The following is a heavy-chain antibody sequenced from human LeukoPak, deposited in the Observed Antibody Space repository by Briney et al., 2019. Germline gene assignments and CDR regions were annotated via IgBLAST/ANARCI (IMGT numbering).Heavy chain of an antibody. V-gene: IGHV1-69*13. CDR3: ARSLVVPAVGNWFDP. CDR2: IIPIFGTA. Sequence: SVKVSCKASGGTFSSYAISWVRQAPGQGLEWMGGIIPIFGTANYAQKFQGRVTITADESTSTAYMELSSLRSEDTAVYYCARSLVVPAVGNWFDPWGQGTLVTVSS. D-gene: IGHD2-2*01. J-gene: IGHJ5*02. CDR1: GGTFSSYA.